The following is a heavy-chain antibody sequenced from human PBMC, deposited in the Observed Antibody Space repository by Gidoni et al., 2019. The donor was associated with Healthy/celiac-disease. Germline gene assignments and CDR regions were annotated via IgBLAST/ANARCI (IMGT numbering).Heavy chain of an antibody. CDR2: MSGSGGST. V-gene: IGHV3-23*01. CDR1: GFTFSSYS. J-gene: IGHJ3*02. Sequence: EVQLLESGGGLVQPGGSLRLSCAASGFTFSSYSMSWVRQAPGKGLEWVAAMSGSGGSTYYADSVKGRFTISRDNSKNTLYLQMNSLRAEDTAVYYCAKVGINSSRKPNAFDIWGQGTMVTVSS. D-gene: IGHD6-13*01. CDR3: AKVGINSSRKPNAFDI.